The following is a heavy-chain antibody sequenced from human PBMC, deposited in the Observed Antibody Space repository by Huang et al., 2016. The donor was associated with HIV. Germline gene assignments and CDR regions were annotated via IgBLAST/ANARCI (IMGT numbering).Heavy chain of an antibody. J-gene: IGHJ2*01. CDR1: GGSFSDYY. D-gene: IGHD2-2*01. Sequence: QVQLQQWGAGLLKPSETLSLTCAVYGGSFSDYYWTWLRQHPGKGLEWIGEINHMGTTNYNPSLKSRVTTAVDTSKNQFSLKLTSVAAADTAVYYGASGRQFTPKCPNWYFDLWGRGTLVTVSS. V-gene: IGHV4-34*02. CDR3: ASGRQFTPKCPNWYFDL. CDR2: INHMGTT.